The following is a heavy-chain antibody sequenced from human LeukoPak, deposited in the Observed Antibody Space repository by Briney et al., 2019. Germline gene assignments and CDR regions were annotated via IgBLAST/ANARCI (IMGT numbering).Heavy chain of an antibody. CDR2: ISYDGSNK. V-gene: IGHV3-30*18. Sequence: PGGSLRLSCAAPGFTFTSSGMHWVRQAPGKGLEWVAVISYDGSNKYYADSVKGRFTISRDNSKNTLYLQMNSLRAEDTAVYYCANSTSRMSGWYFDLWGRGTLVTVSS. D-gene: IGHD5/OR15-5a*01. CDR1: GFTFTSSG. CDR3: ANSTSRMSGWYFDL. J-gene: IGHJ2*01.